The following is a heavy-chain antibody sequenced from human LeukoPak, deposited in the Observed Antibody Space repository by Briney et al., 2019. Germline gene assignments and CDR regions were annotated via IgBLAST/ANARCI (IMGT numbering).Heavy chain of an antibody. CDR3: ARDYRFYGDY. Sequence: PGGSLRLSCEGSGFSFSSYWMTWVRQLPGKGPEWVANIRQDESERYFADSVKGRFTISRDNAKNSLYLQMNSLRAEDTAVYYCARDYRFYGDYWGQGTLVTVSS. CDR1: GFSFSSYW. D-gene: IGHD3-3*01. J-gene: IGHJ4*02. CDR2: IRQDESER. V-gene: IGHV3-7*01.